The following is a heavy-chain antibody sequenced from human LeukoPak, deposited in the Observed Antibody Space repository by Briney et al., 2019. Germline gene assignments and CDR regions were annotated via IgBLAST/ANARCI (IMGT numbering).Heavy chain of an antibody. CDR1: GFTFSGSA. Sequence: GGSLRLSCAASGFTFSGSAMHWVRQASGKGLEWVGRIRSKANSYATAYAASVQGRFTISRDDSKNTAYLQMNSLKTEDTAVYYCTSPGPGYCSGGSCAGDYWGQGTLVTVSS. D-gene: IGHD2-15*01. V-gene: IGHV3-73*01. CDR2: IRSKANSYAT. CDR3: TSPGPGYCSGGSCAGDY. J-gene: IGHJ4*02.